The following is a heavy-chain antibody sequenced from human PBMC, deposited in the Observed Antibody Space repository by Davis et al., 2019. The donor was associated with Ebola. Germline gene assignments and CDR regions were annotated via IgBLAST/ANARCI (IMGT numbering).Heavy chain of an antibody. Sequence: HSQTLSLTCAISGDSISRNIPAWNWIRQSPSRGLEWLGRTYYTSKWHNDYGESVKSRISINPDTSTNQLSLQLNSVTPEDTAVYYCVRGWGRTGMGVWGQGTTVTVSS. CDR1: GDSISRNIPA. V-gene: IGHV6-1*01. CDR3: VRGWGRTGMGV. D-gene: IGHD1-26*01. J-gene: IGHJ6*02. CDR2: TYYTSKWHN.